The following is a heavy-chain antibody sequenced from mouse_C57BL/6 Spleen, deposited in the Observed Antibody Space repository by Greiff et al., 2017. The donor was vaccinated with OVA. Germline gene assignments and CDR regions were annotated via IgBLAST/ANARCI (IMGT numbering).Heavy chain of an antibody. J-gene: IGHJ4*01. CDR3: AHRTGTDYYAMDY. CDR2: IYPRSGNT. Sequence: VQRVESGAELARPGASVKLSCKASGYTFTSYGISWVKQRTGQGLEWIGEIYPRSGNTYYNEKFKGKATLTADKSSSTAYMELRSLTSEDSAVYFCAHRTGTDYYAMDYWGQGTSVTVSS. D-gene: IGHD4-1*01. CDR1: GYTFTSYG. V-gene: IGHV1-81*01.